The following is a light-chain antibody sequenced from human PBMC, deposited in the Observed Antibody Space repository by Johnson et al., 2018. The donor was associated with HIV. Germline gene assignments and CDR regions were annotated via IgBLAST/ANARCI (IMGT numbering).Light chain of an antibody. Sequence: QSVLTQPPSVSAAPGQKVTISCSGSSSNIGNNYVSWYQHLQGRAPKLLIYDNNKRPSGIPDRFSGSKSGTSATLGITGLQTGDEADYYCGSWDSSLSAHYVFGTGTKVTVL. CDR1: SSNIGNNY. CDR3: GSWDSSLSAHYV. CDR2: DNN. V-gene: IGLV1-51*01. J-gene: IGLJ1*01.